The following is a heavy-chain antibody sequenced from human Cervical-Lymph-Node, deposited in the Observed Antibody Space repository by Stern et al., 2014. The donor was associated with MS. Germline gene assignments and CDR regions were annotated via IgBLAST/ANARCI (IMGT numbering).Heavy chain of an antibody. CDR1: GGTFTTHP. J-gene: IGHJ4*02. V-gene: IGHV1-69*06. D-gene: IGHD2-8*02. Sequence: QVQLVESGAEVKKPGSSVKVSCKASGGTFTTHPITWWRQAPGQGREWMGGIIPFLNTANYAQKFQGRITITADKSTGTTYMEISSLRFDDTAVYYCASSLVASGHWGQGTLVIVS. CDR2: IIPFLNTA. CDR3: ASSLVASGH.